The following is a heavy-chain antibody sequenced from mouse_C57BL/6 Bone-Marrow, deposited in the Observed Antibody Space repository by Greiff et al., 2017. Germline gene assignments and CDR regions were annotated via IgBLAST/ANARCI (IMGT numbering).Heavy chain of an antibody. CDR2: IDPSDSYT. V-gene: IGHV1-69*01. J-gene: IGHJ3*01. Sequence: VPLHQPVSALVLPGASVKLSCKASGYTFTCYWMHWVKQRPGQGLEWIGEIDPSDSYTNYNQKFKGTSTLTVDKSSSTAYMQLSSLTSEDSAVYYSARLGVTTPLAYWGQGTLVTVSA. CDR1: GYTFTCYW. CDR3: ARLGVTTPLAY. D-gene: IGHD2-2*01.